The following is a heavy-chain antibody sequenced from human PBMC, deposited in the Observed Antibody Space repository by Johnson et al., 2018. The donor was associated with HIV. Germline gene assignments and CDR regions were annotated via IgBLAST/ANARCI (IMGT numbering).Heavy chain of an antibody. Sequence: VQLVESGGGLVQPGGSLRLSCAASGFIFSSYWMSWVRQAPGKGLEWVANIKEDGSQKYYVDSVKGRFTISRDNAKNSRYLKMNSRRGEDTAVYYCARDGFYSGSYDMFDIWGQGTMVTVSS. J-gene: IGHJ3*02. CDR1: GFIFSSYW. D-gene: IGHD1-26*01. CDR3: ARDGFYSGSYDMFDI. V-gene: IGHV3-7*01. CDR2: IKEDGSQK.